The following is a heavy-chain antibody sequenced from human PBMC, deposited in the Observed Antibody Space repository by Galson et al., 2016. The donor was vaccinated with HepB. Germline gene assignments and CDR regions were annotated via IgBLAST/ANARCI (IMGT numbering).Heavy chain of an antibody. D-gene: IGHD2-2*01. CDR3: AGHYCINTSCYLGNAFDI. J-gene: IGHJ3*02. Sequence: QSGAEVKQPGESLKISCKGSGYSFTSYWIGWVRQMPGKGLEWMGIIYPGDSDTRYSPSFRGQVTLSADTSISTASLQWSRRKASDSAMYYCAGHYCINTSCYLGNAFDIWGQGTMVTVSS. CDR1: GYSFTSYW. V-gene: IGHV5-51*01. CDR2: IYPGDSDT.